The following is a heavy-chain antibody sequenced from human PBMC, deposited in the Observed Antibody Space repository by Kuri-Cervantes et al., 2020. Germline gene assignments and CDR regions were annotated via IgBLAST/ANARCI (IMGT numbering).Heavy chain of an antibody. CDR2: IKSKTDGGTT. CDR3: TTDILKTTVTPKIDY. CDR1: GFTFSNHW. V-gene: IGHV3-15*01. J-gene: IGHJ4*02. Sequence: GGSLRLSCEASGFTFSNHWVHWVRQAPGKGLEWVGRIKSKTDGGTTDYAAPVKGRFTISRDDSKNTLYLQMNSLKTEDTAVYYCTTDILKTTVTPKIDYWGQGTLVTVSS. D-gene: IGHD4-17*01.